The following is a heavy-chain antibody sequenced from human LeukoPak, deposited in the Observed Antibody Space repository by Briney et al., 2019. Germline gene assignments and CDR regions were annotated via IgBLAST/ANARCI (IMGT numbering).Heavy chain of an antibody. V-gene: IGHV1-69*13. CDR1: GGTFSNFV. J-gene: IGHJ3*02. CDR2: IIPFFNTT. D-gene: IGHD1-26*01. Sequence: SVKVSCKASGGTFSNFVINWVRQAPGLGLEWMGGIIPFFNTTKYAQKFQGRVTILADESTSTASLELSSLRSEDTAVYYCAREIQSGSYYVGAFDIWGQGTMVTVSS. CDR3: AREIQSGSYYVGAFDI.